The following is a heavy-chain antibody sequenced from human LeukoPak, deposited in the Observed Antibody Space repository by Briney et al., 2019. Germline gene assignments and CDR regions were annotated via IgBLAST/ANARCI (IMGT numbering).Heavy chain of an antibody. Sequence: PSETLSLTCTVSGGSISSSSYYWGWIRQPPGKGLEWIGSIYYSGSTYYNPSLKSRVTISVDTSKNQFSLKLSSVTAADTAVYYCARRMVRGVIPFDYWGQGTLVTVSS. CDR3: ARRMVRGVIPFDY. V-gene: IGHV4-39*01. CDR2: IYYSGST. D-gene: IGHD3-10*01. CDR1: GGSISSSSYY. J-gene: IGHJ4*02.